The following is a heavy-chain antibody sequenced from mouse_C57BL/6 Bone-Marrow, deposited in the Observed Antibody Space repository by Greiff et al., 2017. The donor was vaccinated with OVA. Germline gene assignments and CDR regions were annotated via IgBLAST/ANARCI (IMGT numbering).Heavy chain of an antibody. CDR1: GYAFTNYL. D-gene: IGHD1-1*01. V-gene: IGHV1-54*01. Sequence: QVQLQQSGAELVRPGTSVKVSCKASGYAFTNYLIEWVKQRPGQGLEWIGVINPGSGGTNYNEKFKGKATLTADKSSSTAYMHLSSLTSEDSAVYFCARNYYGSSYGSYWYFDVWGTGTTVTVSS. CDR2: INPGSGGT. CDR3: ARNYYGSSYGSYWYFDV. J-gene: IGHJ1*03.